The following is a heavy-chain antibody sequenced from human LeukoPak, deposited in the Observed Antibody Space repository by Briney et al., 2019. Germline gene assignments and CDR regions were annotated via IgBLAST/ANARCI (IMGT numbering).Heavy chain of an antibody. CDR3: ARGGLRYCSSSSCYIESPDY. Sequence: GGSLRLSCAASGFTFSSYAMHWVRQAPGKGLEWVAVISYDGSNKYYADSVKGRFTISRDNAKNSLYLQMNSLRAEDTAVYYCARGGLRYCSSSSCYIESPDYWGQGTLVTVSS. D-gene: IGHD2-2*02. V-gene: IGHV3-30-3*01. CDR1: GFTFSSYA. J-gene: IGHJ4*02. CDR2: ISYDGSNK.